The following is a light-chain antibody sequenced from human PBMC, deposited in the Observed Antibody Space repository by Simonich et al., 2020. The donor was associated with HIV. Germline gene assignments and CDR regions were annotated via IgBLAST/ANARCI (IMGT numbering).Light chain of an antibody. CDR3: QQYNNGPPIT. CDR1: QSVSNT. CDR2: GAS. Sequence: EIVMTQPPVTLSVSPGERATLSCRVSQSVSNTLAWYQQKPGQAPRLLIYGASTRATGIPARFSGSGSGTEFTLTISSLQSEDFAVYYCQQYNNGPPITFGQGTRLEIK. J-gene: IGKJ5*01. V-gene: IGKV3-15*01.